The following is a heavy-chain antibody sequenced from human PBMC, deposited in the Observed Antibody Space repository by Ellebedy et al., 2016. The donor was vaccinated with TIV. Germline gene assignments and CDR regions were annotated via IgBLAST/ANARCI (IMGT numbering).Heavy chain of an antibody. V-gene: IGHV4-30-2*03. CDR1: GGSISGGSYS. CDR3: ARHHFVSTNWFDP. Sequence: MPSETLSLTCAVSGGSISGGSYSWSWIRQPPGKGLEWIGNSYYSGTTYYNPSLKSRLTMSVDTSKNQFSLKLSSVTAADTAVYYCARHHFVSTNWFDPWGQGTLVTVSS. D-gene: IGHD2-21*01. CDR2: SYYSGTT. J-gene: IGHJ5*02.